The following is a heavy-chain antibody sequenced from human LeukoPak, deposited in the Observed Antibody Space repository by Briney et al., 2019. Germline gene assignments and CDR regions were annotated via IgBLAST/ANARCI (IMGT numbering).Heavy chain of an antibody. J-gene: IGHJ6*03. CDR2: IYTSGST. D-gene: IGHD1-20*01. V-gene: IGHV4-39*07. CDR3: AREEPLTGTTLYYYYYMDV. CDR1: GAFITRDTYY. Sequence: SETLSLTCTVSGAFITRDTYYWAWVRQSPGKGLEWIGRIYTSGSTNYNPSLKSRVTMSVDTSKNQFSLKLSSVTAADTAVYYCAREEPLTGTTLYYYYYMDVWGKGTTVTVSS.